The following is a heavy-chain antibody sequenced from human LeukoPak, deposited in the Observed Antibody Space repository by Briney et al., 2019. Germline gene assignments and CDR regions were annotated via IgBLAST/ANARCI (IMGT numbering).Heavy chain of an antibody. CDR2: ISWNSGSI. CDR3: AGKGITGTSGWFDP. Sequence: GRSLRLSCAASGFTFDDYAMHWVRQAPGTGLECVSGISWNSGSIGYADSVKGRFTISRDNAKNSLYLQMNSLRVEDTALYYCAGKGITGTSGWFDPWGQGTLVTVSS. D-gene: IGHD1-7*01. J-gene: IGHJ5*02. V-gene: IGHV3-9*01. CDR1: GFTFDDYA.